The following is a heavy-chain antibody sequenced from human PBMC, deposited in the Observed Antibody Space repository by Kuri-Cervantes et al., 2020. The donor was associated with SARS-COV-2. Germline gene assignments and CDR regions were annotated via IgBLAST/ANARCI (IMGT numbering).Heavy chain of an antibody. CDR1: GGSISSYY. V-gene: IGHV4-59*12. D-gene: IGHD4-11*01. CDR3: ARRNPLVDYSNYWDYYYGMDV. CDR2: IYYSGST. Sequence: GSLRLSCTVSGGSISSYYWSWIRQPPGKGLEWIGYIYYSGSTNYNPSLKSRVTISVDTSKNQFSLKLSSVTAADTAVYYCARRNPLVDYSNYWDYYYGMDVWGQGTTVTVSS. J-gene: IGHJ6*02.